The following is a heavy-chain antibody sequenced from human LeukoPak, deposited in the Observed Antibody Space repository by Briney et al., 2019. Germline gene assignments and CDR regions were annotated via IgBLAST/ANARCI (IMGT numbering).Heavy chain of an antibody. V-gene: IGHV3-7*01. D-gene: IGHD6-13*01. CDR1: GFTARTGSSFRRLW. J-gene: IGHJ1*01. CDR2: INEDGSEK. Sequence: PGGSRTLSCAASGFTARTGSSFRRLWMTWGRQSPGKGLEWVANINEDGSEKLYVDSLRGRVTISRDNAENTLFLQLNYLRAEDTAVYYCARGGSDSSRYWEDWGQGTLLIVSS. CDR3: ARGGSDSSRYWED.